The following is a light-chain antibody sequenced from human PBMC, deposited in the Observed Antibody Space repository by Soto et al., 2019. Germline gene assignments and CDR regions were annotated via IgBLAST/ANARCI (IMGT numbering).Light chain of an antibody. CDR3: QQYGSSPIT. V-gene: IGKV3-20*01. CDR1: QSVSSFY. Sequence: EVVLTQSPGTLSLSPGERVTLSCRASQSVSSFYLAWYQQRPGQAPRLLIYGASARATGIPDRFSGSGSGTDFTLTISRLEPEDFAVYFCQQYGSSPITFGQGTRLEIK. J-gene: IGKJ5*01. CDR2: GAS.